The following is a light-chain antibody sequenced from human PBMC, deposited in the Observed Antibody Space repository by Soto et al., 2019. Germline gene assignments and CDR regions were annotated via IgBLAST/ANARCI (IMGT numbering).Light chain of an antibody. CDR3: QQFNVYPIT. Sequence: AIQLTQSQSSLSASVGDRVTITCRASQDIRGALAWYQQKPGKAPKLLIYDVSSLESGVPSRFSGSGSGTDFTFTISSLQPEDFATYYCQQFNVYPITFGQGTRLEIK. J-gene: IGKJ5*01. CDR1: QDIRGA. CDR2: DVS. V-gene: IGKV1-13*02.